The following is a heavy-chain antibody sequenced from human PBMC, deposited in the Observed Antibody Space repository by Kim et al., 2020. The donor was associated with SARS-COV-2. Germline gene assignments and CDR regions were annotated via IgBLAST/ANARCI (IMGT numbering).Heavy chain of an antibody. CDR1: GFTFGDYA. J-gene: IGHJ4*02. CDR2: ISWNSGSI. Sequence: GGSLRLSCAASGFTFGDYAMHWVRQAPGKGLEWVSGISWNSGSIGYADSVKGRFTISRDNAKNSLYLQMNSLRAEDTALYYCARLPLIATDDQFDYWGQGTLVTVSS. D-gene: IGHD3-16*01. CDR3: ARLPLIATDDQFDY. V-gene: IGHV3-9*01.